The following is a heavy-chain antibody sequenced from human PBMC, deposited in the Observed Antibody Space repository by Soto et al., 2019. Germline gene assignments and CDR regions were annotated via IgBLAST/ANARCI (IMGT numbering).Heavy chain of an antibody. V-gene: IGHV3-30-3*01. J-gene: IGHJ4*02. CDR1: GFTFSSYA. D-gene: IGHD6-13*01. CDR3: ARGGSSSCYYY. Sequence: GGSLRLSCAASGFTFSSYAMHWVRQAPGKGLEWVAVISYDGSNKYYADSVKGRFTISRDNSKNTLYLQMNSLRAEDTAVYYCARGGSSSCYYYWGQGTLVTVSS. CDR2: ISYDGSNK.